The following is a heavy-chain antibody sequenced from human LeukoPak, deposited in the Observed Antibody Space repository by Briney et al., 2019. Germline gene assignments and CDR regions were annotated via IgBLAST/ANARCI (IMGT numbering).Heavy chain of an antibody. J-gene: IGHJ5*02. V-gene: IGHV4-34*01. D-gene: IGHD4-17*01. Sequence: PSETLSLTCAVYGGSFSGYYWSWIRQPPEKGLEWIGEINHNGRTSYNPSLKSRVTISVDTSKNQFSLKLSSVIAADTAECYCARHVRLLATVTTYGAGWFDPWGQGTLVTVSS. CDR2: INHNGRT. CDR1: GGSFSGYY. CDR3: ARHVRLLATVTTYGAGWFDP.